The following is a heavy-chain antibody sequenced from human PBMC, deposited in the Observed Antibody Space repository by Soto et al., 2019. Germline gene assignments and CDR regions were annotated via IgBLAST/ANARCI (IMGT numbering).Heavy chain of an antibody. CDR3: ARGRGGLAAAGTGDYYYYYGMDV. J-gene: IGHJ6*02. CDR2: IYTSGST. Sequence: SETLSLTCTVSGGSISSYYWSWIRQPAGKGLEWIGRIYTSGSTNYNPSLKSRVTMSVDTSKNQFSLKLSSVTAADTAVYYCARGRGGLAAAGTGDYYYYYGMDVWGQGTTVTVSS. D-gene: IGHD6-13*01. V-gene: IGHV4-4*07. CDR1: GGSISSYY.